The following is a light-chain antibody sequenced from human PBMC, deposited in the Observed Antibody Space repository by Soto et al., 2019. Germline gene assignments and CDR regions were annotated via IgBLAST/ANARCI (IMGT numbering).Light chain of an antibody. J-gene: IGKJ2*01. CDR3: MQPLQTPVT. CDR2: AAS. Sequence: DIQMTQSPSSLSASVGDRVTITCRASQSISSYLNWYQQKPGKAPKLLIYAASSLQSGVPSRFSGSGSGTDFTLKISRVEADDVGVYYCMQPLQTPVTFGQGTKLEIK. CDR1: QSISSY. V-gene: IGKV1-39*01.